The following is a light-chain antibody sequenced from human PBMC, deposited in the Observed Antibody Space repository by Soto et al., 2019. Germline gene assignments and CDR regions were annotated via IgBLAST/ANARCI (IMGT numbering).Light chain of an antibody. V-gene: IGKV1-5*01. CDR1: QPISSW. CDR3: QQYENYWT. CDR2: DAS. J-gene: IGKJ1*01. Sequence: DIQMTQSPPTLSASVGDRVTITCRASQPISSWLAWYHQKPGKAPKLLIYDASNLESGIPSRFSGSGSGTEFTLTISSLQPEDFGIDYCQQYENYWTFGQGTKVEIK.